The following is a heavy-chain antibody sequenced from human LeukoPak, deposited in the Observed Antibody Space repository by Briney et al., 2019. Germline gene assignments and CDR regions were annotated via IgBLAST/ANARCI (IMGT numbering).Heavy chain of an antibody. J-gene: IGHJ3*01. CDR2: IFHIGVT. CDR1: GGSISSDHW. D-gene: IGHD3-10*01. CDR3: ARGGRSSFDV. Sequence: SETLSLTCAVSGGSISSDHWWSWVRQPPGKSLEWIGEIFHIGVTNYKPSLKSRVSMSVDKSRHQFSLNLRSMTAADTAVYFCARGGRSSFDVWGPGTKVIVSS. V-gene: IGHV4-4*02.